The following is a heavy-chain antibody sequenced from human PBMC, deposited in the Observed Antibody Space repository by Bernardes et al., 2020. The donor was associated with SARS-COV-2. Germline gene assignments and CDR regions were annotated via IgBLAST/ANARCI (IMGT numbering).Heavy chain of an antibody. CDR2: FDPEDGET. V-gene: IGHV1-24*01. D-gene: IGHD2-8*01. CDR3: ATGHSFNGDFDY. Sequence: ASVKVSCKVSGYTLTALSMHWVRQAPGKGLEWMGGFDPEDGETIYAQKFQGRVTMTEDTSTDTAYMELSSLRSEDTAVYYCATGHSFNGDFDYWGQGTLVTVSS. J-gene: IGHJ4*02. CDR1: GYTLTALS.